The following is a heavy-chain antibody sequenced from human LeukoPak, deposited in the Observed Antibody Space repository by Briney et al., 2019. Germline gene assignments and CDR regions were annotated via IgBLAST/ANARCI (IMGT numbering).Heavy chain of an antibody. D-gene: IGHD6-13*01. CDR2: INPNSGGT. CDR1: GYTFRSYG. CDR3: ARVDTGYSSSLNWFDP. V-gene: IGHV1-2*02. Sequence: ASVKVSCKASGYTFRSYGISWVRQAPGQGLEWMGWINPNSGGTNYAQKFQGRVTMTRDTSISTAYMELSRLRSDDTAVYYCARVDTGYSSSLNWFDPWGQGTLVTVSS. J-gene: IGHJ5*02.